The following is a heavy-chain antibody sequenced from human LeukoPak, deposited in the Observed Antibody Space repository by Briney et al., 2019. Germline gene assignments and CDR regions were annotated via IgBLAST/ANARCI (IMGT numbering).Heavy chain of an antibody. J-gene: IGHJ2*01. CDR2: ISWSGGST. CDR3: AKDQGPEDYVCSGDWYFDL. Sequence: GGSLGLSCAASGFTFSSYAMNWVRQAPGKGLEWVSAISWSGGSTYYADSVKGRFTISRDNSKNTLYLQMNSLRAEDTAVYYCAKDQGPEDYVCSGDWYFDLWGRGTLVTVSS. V-gene: IGHV3-23*01. CDR1: GFTFSSYA. D-gene: IGHD3-22*01.